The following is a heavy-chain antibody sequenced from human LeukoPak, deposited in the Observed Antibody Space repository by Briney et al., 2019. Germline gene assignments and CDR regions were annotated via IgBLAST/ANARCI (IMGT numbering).Heavy chain of an antibody. V-gene: IGHV4-34*01. CDR2: INHSGST. CDR3: ARTKGRGGYNSVLDY. CDR1: GGSFSGYY. D-gene: IGHD5-24*01. Sequence: SETLSLTCAVYGGSFSGYYWSWIRQPPGKGLEWIGEINHSGSTNYNPSLKSRVTISVDTSKNQFSLKLSSVTAADTAVYYCARTKGRGGYNSVLDYWGQGTLVTVSS. J-gene: IGHJ4*02.